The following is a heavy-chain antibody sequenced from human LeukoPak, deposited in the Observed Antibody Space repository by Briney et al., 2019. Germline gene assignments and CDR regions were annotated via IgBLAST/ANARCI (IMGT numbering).Heavy chain of an antibody. Sequence: PGGSLRLSCAASGFTFSSYAMNWVRQAPGKGLEWVSAISGSGTYYADSVKGRFTISRDNSKNTLYLQMNSLRAEDTAVYYCAKELGSCCYFDCRGQGTLVTVSS. CDR1: GFTFSSYA. J-gene: IGHJ4*02. V-gene: IGHV3-23*01. D-gene: IGHD2-15*01. CDR2: ISGSGT. CDR3: AKELGSCCYFDC.